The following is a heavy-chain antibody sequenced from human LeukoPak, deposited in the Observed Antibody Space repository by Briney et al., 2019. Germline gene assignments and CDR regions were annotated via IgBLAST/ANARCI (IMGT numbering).Heavy chain of an antibody. J-gene: IGHJ6*03. D-gene: IGHD5-24*01. CDR3: ARQGRGYSPYYSYYMDV. CDR1: GFTFSSSE. CDR2: ISDTGSTI. Sequence: GGSLRLSCAASGFTFSSSEMNWVRQAPGKGLEWVSYISDTGSTIYYADSVKGRFTISRDNAKNSLYLQMNSLRAEDTAVYYCARQGRGYSPYYSYYMDVWGKGTTVAISS. V-gene: IGHV3-48*03.